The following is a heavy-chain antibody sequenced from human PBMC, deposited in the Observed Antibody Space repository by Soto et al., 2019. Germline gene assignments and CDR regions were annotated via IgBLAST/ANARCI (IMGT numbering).Heavy chain of an antibody. Sequence: SETLSLTCTVSGDSISSYYWSWIRQPPGKGLEWIGYIYYSGSTHYNPSLKSRVTMSVDTSKNQFSLKLTSVTAADTAVYYCARLRDSSGYYYYFDYWGQGTLVTVSS. CDR2: IYYSGST. D-gene: IGHD3-22*01. CDR1: GDSISSYY. J-gene: IGHJ4*02. CDR3: ARLRDSSGYYYYFDY. V-gene: IGHV4-59*01.